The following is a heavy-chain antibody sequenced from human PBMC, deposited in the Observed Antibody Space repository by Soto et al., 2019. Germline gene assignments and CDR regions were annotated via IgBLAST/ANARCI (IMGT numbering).Heavy chain of an antibody. CDR2: IVVGSGNT. CDR3: AADPDYYGSGTWYYYYGMDV. Sequence: SVKVSCKASGFTFTSSAVQWVRQARGQRLECIGWIVVGSGNTNYAQKFQERVTITRDMSTSTAYMELSSLRSEDTAVYYCAADPDYYGSGTWYYYYGMDVWGQGTTVTVSS. D-gene: IGHD3-10*01. V-gene: IGHV1-58*01. J-gene: IGHJ6*02. CDR1: GFTFTSSA.